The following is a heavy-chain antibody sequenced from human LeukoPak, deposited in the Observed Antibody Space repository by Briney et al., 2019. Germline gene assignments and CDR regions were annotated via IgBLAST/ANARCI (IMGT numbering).Heavy chain of an antibody. Sequence: PSETLSLTCTVSGDSISSDYWSWIRQPPGKGLEWIGYISYSGSTNYTPSLKSRVTISVDTSKNQFSLELSSVTAADTALYYCAREKAYDSRQGVRGDALDIWGQGTMVTVSS. V-gene: IGHV4-59*01. D-gene: IGHD3-22*01. CDR2: ISYSGST. CDR1: GDSISSDY. J-gene: IGHJ3*02. CDR3: AREKAYDSRQGVRGDALDI.